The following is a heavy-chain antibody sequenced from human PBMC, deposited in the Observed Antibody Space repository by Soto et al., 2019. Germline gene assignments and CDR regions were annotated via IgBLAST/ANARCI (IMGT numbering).Heavy chain of an antibody. J-gene: IGHJ6*02. V-gene: IGHV3-30-3*01. CDR2: LYSDGSNA. Sequence: QVQLLQSGGGVVQPGGSLRLSCVGSGFTFGDFAMHWVRQAPGKGLEWVAGLYSDGSNADYAHSVRGRFTISRDNSNNRLYLQMNSLRSEDTAVFYGARAVPGMDVWGQGTTVTVSS. CDR3: ARAVPGMDV. CDR1: GFTFGDFA.